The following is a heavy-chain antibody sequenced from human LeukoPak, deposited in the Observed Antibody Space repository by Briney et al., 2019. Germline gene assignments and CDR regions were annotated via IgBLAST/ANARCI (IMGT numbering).Heavy chain of an antibody. CDR1: GFTFSDYY. V-gene: IGHV3-11*01. Sequence: GGSLRLSCAASGFTFSDYYMSWIRQAPGKGLEWVSYISSSGSTIYYADSVKDRFTISRDNAKNSLYLQMNSLRAEDTAVYYCARAPDYVPLEYYYYGMDVWGQGTTVTVSS. J-gene: IGHJ6*02. D-gene: IGHD4-17*01. CDR3: ARAPDYVPLEYYYYGMDV. CDR2: ISSSGSTI.